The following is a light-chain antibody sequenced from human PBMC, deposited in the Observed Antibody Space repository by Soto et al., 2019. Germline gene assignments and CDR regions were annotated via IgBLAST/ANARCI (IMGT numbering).Light chain of an antibody. CDR2: AAS. J-gene: IGKJ1*01. CDR1: QSISSY. V-gene: IGKV1-39*01. CDR3: QEYNSYWT. Sequence: DIQMTQSPSSLSASVGDRVTITCRASQSISSYLNWYQQKPGKAPKLLIYAASSLQSGVPSRFSGSGSGTEFTLTISSLQPDDFGTYYCQEYNSYWTFGQGTKVDI.